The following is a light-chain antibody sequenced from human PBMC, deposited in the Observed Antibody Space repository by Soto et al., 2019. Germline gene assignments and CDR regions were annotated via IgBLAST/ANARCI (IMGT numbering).Light chain of an antibody. J-gene: IGKJ2*01. V-gene: IGKV1-39*01. CDR2: AAS. Sequence: DIQMTQSPSSLSASVGDRVTITCRASQTISTHLHWYQQKPGKAPKLLIYAASTLQSGVPSRFSGSGSGTDFTLTINSLQPEDFATYYCQPSLTIPYTFGQGTKLEIK. CDR3: QPSLTIPYT. CDR1: QTISTH.